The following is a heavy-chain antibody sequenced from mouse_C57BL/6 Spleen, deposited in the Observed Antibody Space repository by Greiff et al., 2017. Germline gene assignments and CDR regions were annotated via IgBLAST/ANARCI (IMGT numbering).Heavy chain of an antibody. J-gene: IGHJ1*03. Sequence: QVQLQQPGAELVMPGASVKLSCKASGYTFTSYWMHWVKQRPGQGLEWIGEIDPSDSYTNYNQKFKGKSTLTVDKSSSTAYMQLSSLTSEDSAVXYCSKDYDAGLYFDVWGTGTTVTVSS. CDR3: SKDYDAGLYFDV. CDR1: GYTFTSYW. D-gene: IGHD2-4*01. V-gene: IGHV1-69*01. CDR2: IDPSDSYT.